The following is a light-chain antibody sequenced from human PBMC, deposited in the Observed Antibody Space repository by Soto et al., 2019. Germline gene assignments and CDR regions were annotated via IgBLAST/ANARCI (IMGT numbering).Light chain of an antibody. J-gene: IGKJ2*01. Sequence: EIVLTQSPATLSLSPGERATLSCRASQSVSSYLAWYQQKPGQAPRLLIYDASNRATGIPDRFIGSGSGTEFTLNISSLEPEDFADYFCQQRSGWTQYTFGQGTKLDIK. CDR3: QQRSGWTQYT. CDR2: DAS. V-gene: IGKV3-11*01. CDR1: QSVSSY.